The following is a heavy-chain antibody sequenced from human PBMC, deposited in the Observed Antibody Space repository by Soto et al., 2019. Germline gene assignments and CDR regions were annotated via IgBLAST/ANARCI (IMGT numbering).Heavy chain of an antibody. Sequence: GGSLRLSCAASGFTFSNAWMNWVRQAPGKGLEWVGRIKSKTDGGTTDYAAPVEGRFTISRDDSKNTLYLQMNSLKTEDTAVYYCTTDLFYYYGYYGMDVWGQGTTVTVSS. CDR2: IKSKTDGGTT. D-gene: IGHD3-10*01. V-gene: IGHV3-15*07. CDR3: TTDLFYYYGYYGMDV. CDR1: GFTFSNAW. J-gene: IGHJ6*02.